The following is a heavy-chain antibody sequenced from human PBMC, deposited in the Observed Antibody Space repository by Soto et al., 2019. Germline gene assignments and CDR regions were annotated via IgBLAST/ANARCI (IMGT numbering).Heavy chain of an antibody. D-gene: IGHD1-26*01. CDR2: FDPEDAET. J-gene: IGHJ4*02. Sequence: GASVKVSCKVSGYTVIELSIHWVRQAPGKGLEWMGGFDPEDAETTYAQKFQGRFTMTEDRTTDTAYMELRSLRSDDTAVYYCATGPGGEWELPGDWGQGTLVTVPQ. CDR3: ATGPGGEWELPGD. V-gene: IGHV1-24*01. CDR1: GYTVIELS.